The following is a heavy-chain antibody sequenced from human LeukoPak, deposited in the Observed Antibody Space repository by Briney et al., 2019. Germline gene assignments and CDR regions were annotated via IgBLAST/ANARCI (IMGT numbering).Heavy chain of an antibody. V-gene: IGHV1-8*01. D-gene: IGHD3-10*01. J-gene: IGHJ4*02. Sequence: ASVKVSCKASGYTFTSYDINWVRQAAGQGLEWMGWMNPNSGNTGYAQKFQGRITMARNTSISTAYMELSSLTSEDTAVYFCARRYDSGSYHLPRCGQGTLVTVSS. CDR2: MNPNSGNT. CDR3: ARRYDSGSYHLPR. CDR1: GYTFTSYD.